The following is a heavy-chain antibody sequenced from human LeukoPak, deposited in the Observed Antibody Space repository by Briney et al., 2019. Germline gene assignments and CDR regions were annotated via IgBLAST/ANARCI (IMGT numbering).Heavy chain of an antibody. V-gene: IGHV1-2*02. CDR2: INPNSGGT. J-gene: IGHJ4*02. CDR1: GYTFSDYY. Sequence: ASVKVSCKASGYTFSDYYIHWVRQAPGQGLECMGWINPNSGGTNYAQKFQDRVTMTRDTSISTAYMELRRLKSDDTAVYYCARYDSSGPLPDYWGQGTLVTVSS. CDR3: ARYDSSGPLPDY. D-gene: IGHD3-22*01.